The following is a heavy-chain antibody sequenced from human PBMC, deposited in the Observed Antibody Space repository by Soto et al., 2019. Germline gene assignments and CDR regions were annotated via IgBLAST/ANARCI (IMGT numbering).Heavy chain of an antibody. CDR3: ARGPTVTTSTLSYYYMDV. J-gene: IGHJ6*03. CDR1: GGTFSSYT. CDR2: IIPILGIA. Sequence: QVQLVQSGAEVKKPGSSVKVSCKASGGTFSSYTISWVRQAPGQGLEWMGRIIPILGIANYAQKVQGRVTITADKSTSTAYMELSSLRSEDTAVYYCARGPTVTTSTLSYYYMDVWGKGTTVTVSS. V-gene: IGHV1-69*02. D-gene: IGHD4-17*01.